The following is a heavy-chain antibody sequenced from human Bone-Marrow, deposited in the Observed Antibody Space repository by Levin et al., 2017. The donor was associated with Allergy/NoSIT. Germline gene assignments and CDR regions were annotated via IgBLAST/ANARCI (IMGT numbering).Heavy chain of an antibody. CDR3: SRASGGLDSVPTY. CDR2: IVPLFGVT. D-gene: IGHD3/OR15-3a*01. CDR1: GGTFSNFA. V-gene: IGHV1-69*17. J-gene: IGHJ4*02. Sequence: KISCKASGGTFSNFAIIWVRQAPGQGLEWVGGIVPLFGVTSYAQKFQGRVTITADKVTNTATMQLSSLRSDDTAVYYCSRASGGLDSVPTYWGQGTLVTVSS.